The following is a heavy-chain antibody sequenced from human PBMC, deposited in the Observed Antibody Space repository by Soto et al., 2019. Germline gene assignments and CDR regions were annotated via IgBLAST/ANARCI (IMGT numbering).Heavy chain of an antibody. J-gene: IGHJ4*02. CDR1: GGAISKVDYY. D-gene: IGHD3-3*01. CDR2: IYYSGRT. V-gene: IGHV4-30-4*01. CDR3: ASGRVVPPAD. Sequence: QVQLQESGPGPVRPSQTLSLTFTVSGGAISKVDYYWSWIRQPPGKGLEWIGYIYYSGRTYYNPSLQRPVTIAGDTSKNQFSLRLSPVTAADPAVYYCASGRVVPPADWGQGTLVTVSS.